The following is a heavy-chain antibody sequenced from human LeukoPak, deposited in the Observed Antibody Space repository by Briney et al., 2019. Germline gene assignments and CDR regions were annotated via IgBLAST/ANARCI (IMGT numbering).Heavy chain of an antibody. CDR2: IYYSGST. CDR1: GGSISSGGYY. CDR3: ARLAAEKYYYYYMDV. J-gene: IGHJ6*03. D-gene: IGHD2-15*01. V-gene: IGHV4-31*03. Sequence: SETLSLTCTVSGGSISSGGYYWSWIRQHPGKGLEWIGYIYYSGSTYYNPSLKSRVAISVDTSKNRFSLKLSSVTAADTAVYYCARLAAEKYYYYYMDVWGKGTTVTVSS.